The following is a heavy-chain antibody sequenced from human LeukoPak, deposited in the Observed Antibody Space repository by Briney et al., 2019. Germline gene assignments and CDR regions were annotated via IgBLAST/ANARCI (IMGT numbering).Heavy chain of an antibody. D-gene: IGHD3-16*01. J-gene: IGHJ4*02. Sequence: GGSLRLSCAASGFTFSSYGMHWVRQAPGKGLEWVAFIRYDGSSEYYADSVKGRFTISRDNSKNTLYLQMNSLRPEHTAVYYCAKFHVYRTPWPPLDYWGQGTLAPVPS. CDR1: GFTFSSYG. V-gene: IGHV3-30*02. CDR3: AKFHVYRTPWPPLDY. CDR2: IRYDGSSE.